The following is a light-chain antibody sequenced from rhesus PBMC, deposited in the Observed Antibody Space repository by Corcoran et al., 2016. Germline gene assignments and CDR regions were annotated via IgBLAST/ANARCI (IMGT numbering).Light chain of an antibody. Sequence: DIQMTQSPSSLSASVGDRVTITCRASQGITNDLAWYQQKPGETPNLLIYEASSLQSGIPSRFSGSVSGTDFTLTISSLQSEDFATYYCQHYYSTPFTFGPGTKLDIK. CDR1: QGITND. V-gene: IGKV1-25*01. J-gene: IGKJ3*01. CDR3: QHYYSTPFT. CDR2: EAS.